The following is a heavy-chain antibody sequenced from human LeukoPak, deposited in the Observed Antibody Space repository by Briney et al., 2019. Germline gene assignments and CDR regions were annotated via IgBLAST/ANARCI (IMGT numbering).Heavy chain of an antibody. D-gene: IGHD3-3*01. CDR1: GGSISSYY. Sequence: SETLSLTCTVSGGSISSYYWSWIRQPAGKGLEWIGRIYTSGSTNYNPSLKSRVTMSVDTSKNQFSLKLSSVTAADTAVYYCARVRKDDYDFWSGCSYYMDVWGKGTTVTVSS. V-gene: IGHV4-4*07. J-gene: IGHJ6*03. CDR2: IYTSGST. CDR3: ARVRKDDYDFWSGCSYYMDV.